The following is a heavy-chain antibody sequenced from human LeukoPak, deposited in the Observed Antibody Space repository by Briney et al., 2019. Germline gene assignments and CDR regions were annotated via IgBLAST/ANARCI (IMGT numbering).Heavy chain of an antibody. Sequence: ASVKVSCKASGYTFTSYDINWVRQATGQGLEWMGWMNPNSGNTGYAQKFQGRVTMTRNTSISTAYMELSSLRSEDTAVYYCASFSHSSGWFPDYWGQGTLVTVSS. J-gene: IGHJ4*02. CDR3: ASFSHSSGWFPDY. CDR1: GYTFTSYD. CDR2: MNPNSGNT. V-gene: IGHV1-8*01. D-gene: IGHD6-19*01.